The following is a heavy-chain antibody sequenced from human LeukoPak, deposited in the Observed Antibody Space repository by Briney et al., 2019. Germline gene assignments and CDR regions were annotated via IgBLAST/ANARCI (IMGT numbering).Heavy chain of an antibody. V-gene: IGHV1-8*03. Sequence: GASVKVSCKASGYTFTSYDINWVRQATGQGLEWMGWMNPNSGNTGYEQKFQGRVTITRNTSISTAYMELSSLRSEDTAVYYCARGPSGAHNYYTDVWGKGTTVTVSS. D-gene: IGHD1-26*01. CDR2: MNPNSGNT. CDR1: GYTFTSYD. J-gene: IGHJ6*03. CDR3: ARGPSGAHNYYTDV.